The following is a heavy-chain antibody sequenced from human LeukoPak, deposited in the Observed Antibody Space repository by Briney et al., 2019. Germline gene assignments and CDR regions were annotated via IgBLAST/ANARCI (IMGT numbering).Heavy chain of an antibody. D-gene: IGHD6-19*01. CDR1: GFTVSSYA. J-gene: IGHJ4*02. Sequence: GGSLRLSCAASGFTVSSYAMSWVRQAPEKGLEWVSHMSGSGGGTYYADSVKGRFTISRDNSKNTLYLQMNSLRAEDTAVYYCAKDSSGWYGGFVDYWGQGTLVTVSS. CDR2: MSGSGGGT. CDR3: AKDSSGWYGGFVDY. V-gene: IGHV3-23*01.